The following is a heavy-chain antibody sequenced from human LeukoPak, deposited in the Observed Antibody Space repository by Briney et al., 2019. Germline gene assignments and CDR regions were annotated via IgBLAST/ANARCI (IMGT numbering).Heavy chain of an antibody. D-gene: IGHD6-13*01. CDR3: AKAYSSSWEIDY. V-gene: IGHV3-23*01. Sequence: GGSLRLSCAASGFTLSSYAMSWVRQAPGKGLEWVSAISGSGGSTYYADSVKGRFTISRDNSKNTLYLQMNSLRAEDTAVYYCAKAYSSSWEIDYWGQGTLVTVSS. CDR1: GFTLSSYA. J-gene: IGHJ4*02. CDR2: ISGSGGST.